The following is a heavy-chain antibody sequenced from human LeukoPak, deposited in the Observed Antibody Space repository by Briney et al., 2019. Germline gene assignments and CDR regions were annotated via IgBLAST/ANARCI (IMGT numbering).Heavy chain of an antibody. V-gene: IGHV3-23*01. Sequence: GSLRLSCAASGFTFSSYAMSWVRQAPGKGLEWVSAISGSGVSTYYADSVKGRFTISRDNARNSLYLQMNSLRAEDTAVYYCAREGGDIVVVPAAFDPWGQGTLVTVSS. CDR3: AREGGDIVVVPAAFDP. CDR2: ISGSGVST. CDR1: GFTFSSYA. J-gene: IGHJ5*02. D-gene: IGHD2-2*01.